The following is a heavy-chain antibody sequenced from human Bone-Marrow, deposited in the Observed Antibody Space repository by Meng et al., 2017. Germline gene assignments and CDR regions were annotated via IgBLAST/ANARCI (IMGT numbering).Heavy chain of an antibody. CDR1: GFTFNRYA. D-gene: IGHD1-26*01. CDR2: ISNDGNKR. CDR3: ARWKLRGAFDP. J-gene: IGHJ5*02. V-gene: IGHV3-30*04. Sequence: GESLKISCAASGFTFNRYAMHWARQAPGKGLEWVASISNDGNKRPYADSVKGRFTVSRDNSKNALFLHLNSLRAEDTAVYYCARWKLRGAFDPWGQGTLVTVSS.